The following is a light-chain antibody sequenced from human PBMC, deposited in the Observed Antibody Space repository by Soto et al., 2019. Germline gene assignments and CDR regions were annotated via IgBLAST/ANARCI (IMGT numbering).Light chain of an antibody. Sequence: SYELTQPPSVSVSLGQMARIPCSGDGLPRKSAYWYQQKPVQPPVLVLPTDSERPSGIPERFSGSSSGTIATLTITGVQAEDEADYYCLSADSGRTTSYRVFGGGTKLTVL. CDR2: TDS. CDR1: GLPRKS. V-gene: IGLV3-16*01. J-gene: IGLJ3*02. CDR3: LSADSGRTTSYRV.